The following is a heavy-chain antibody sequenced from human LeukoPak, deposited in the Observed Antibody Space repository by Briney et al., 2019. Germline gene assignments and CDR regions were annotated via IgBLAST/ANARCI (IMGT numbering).Heavy chain of an antibody. CDR1: GGSISSGSYY. D-gene: IGHD1-1*01. CDR3: ATQLGSGDAFDI. Sequence: SQTLSLTCTASGGSISSGSYYWSWIRQPAGKGLEWIGRIYTSGSTNYNPSLKSRVTISVDTSKNQFSLKLSSVTAADTAVYYCATQLGSGDAFDIWGQGTMVTVSS. CDR2: IYTSGST. J-gene: IGHJ3*02. V-gene: IGHV4-61*02.